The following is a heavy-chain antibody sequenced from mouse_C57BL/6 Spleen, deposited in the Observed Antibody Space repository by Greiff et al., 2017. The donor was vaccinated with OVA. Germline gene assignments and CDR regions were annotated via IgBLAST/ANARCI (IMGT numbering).Heavy chain of an antibody. V-gene: IGHV5-6*01. CDR1: GFTFSSYG. Sequence: EVKLMESGGDLVKPGGSLKLSCAASGFTFSSYGMSWVRQTPDKRLAWVATISSGGSYTYYPDSVKGRFTISRDNAKNTLYLQMSSLKSEDTAMYYCARKGDYYAMDYWGQGTSVTVSS. CDR2: ISSGGSYT. CDR3: ARKGDYYAMDY. J-gene: IGHJ4*01.